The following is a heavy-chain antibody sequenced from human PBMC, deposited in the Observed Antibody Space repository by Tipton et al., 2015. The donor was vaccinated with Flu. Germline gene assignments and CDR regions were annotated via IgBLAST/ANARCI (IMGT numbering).Heavy chain of an antibody. CDR2: TYSGGNT. Sequence: SLRLSCAASGFTVSTNYMSWVRQAPGKGLEWVSVTYSGGNTYYSDSVKGRFTISRDNSKNTLYLQMNSLRAEDTAVYYCARAVGRVAGNGYTPSQIPDWGQGTLVTVSS. V-gene: IGHV3-66*01. CDR1: GFTVSTNY. CDR3: ARAVGRVAGNGYTPSQIPD. D-gene: IGHD5-24*01. J-gene: IGHJ4*02.